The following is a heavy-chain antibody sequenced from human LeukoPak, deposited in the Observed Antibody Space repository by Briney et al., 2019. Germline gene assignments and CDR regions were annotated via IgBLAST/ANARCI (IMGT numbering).Heavy chain of an antibody. CDR1: GFSLSTSGVG. D-gene: IGHD3-22*01. CDR2: IYWDDDK. J-gene: IGHJ4*02. CDR3: ARSKYYYDSIKYYFDY. Sequence: SGPTLVKPTQTLTLTCTFSGFSLSTSGVGVGWIRQPPGKALEWLALIYWDDDKRYSPSLKSRLTITKDTSKNQVVLTMTNMDPVDTATYYCARSKYYYDSIKYYFDYWGQGTLVTVSS. V-gene: IGHV2-5*02.